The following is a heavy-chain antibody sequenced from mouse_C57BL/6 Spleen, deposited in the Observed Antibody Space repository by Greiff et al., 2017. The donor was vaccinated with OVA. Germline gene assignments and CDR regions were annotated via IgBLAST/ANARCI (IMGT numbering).Heavy chain of an antibody. CDR1: GYTFTSYW. Sequence: QVQLQQPGAELVRPGSSVKLSCKASGYTFTSYWMHWVKQRPIQGLEWIGNIDPSDSEPHYNQKFKDKATLTVDKSSSTAYMQLSSLTSEDSAVYYCAREEREGWYFDVWGTGTTVTVSS. V-gene: IGHV1-52*01. CDR3: AREEREGWYFDV. J-gene: IGHJ1*03. CDR2: IDPSDSEP.